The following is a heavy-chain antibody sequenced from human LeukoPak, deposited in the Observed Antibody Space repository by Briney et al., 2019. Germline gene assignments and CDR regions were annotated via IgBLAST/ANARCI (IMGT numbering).Heavy chain of an antibody. Sequence: PSETLSLTWTVSGASVSSSYWSWIRQPPGKGLEWIGYVYYSGRTNYNPSLESRVTISVDTSKNHFSLNLTSVTAADTAVYYCARKYSRSSYFDYWGQGTLVTVSS. CDR1: GASVSSSY. V-gene: IGHV4-59*08. CDR3: ARKYSRSSYFDY. J-gene: IGHJ4*02. CDR2: VYYSGRT. D-gene: IGHD6-6*01.